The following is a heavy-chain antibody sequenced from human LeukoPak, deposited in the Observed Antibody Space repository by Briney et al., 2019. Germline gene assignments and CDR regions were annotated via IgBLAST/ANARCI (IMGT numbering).Heavy chain of an antibody. CDR2: IYTSGST. J-gene: IGHJ4*02. D-gene: IGHD4-23*01. Sequence: SQTLSLTCTVSSASLSSGSYYWSWIRQPAGKGLEWIGRIYTSGSTNYNPSLKSRVTISVDTSKNQFSLKLSSVTAADTAVYYCARGEYGGFDYWGQGTLVTVSS. CDR3: ARGEYGGFDY. V-gene: IGHV4-61*02. CDR1: SASLSSGSYY.